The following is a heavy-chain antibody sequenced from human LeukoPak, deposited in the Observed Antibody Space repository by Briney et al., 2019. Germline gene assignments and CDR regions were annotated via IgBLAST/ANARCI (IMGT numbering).Heavy chain of an antibody. Sequence: GASVKVSCKASGGTFSSYAISWVRQAPGQGLEWMGGIIPIFGTANYAQKFQGRVTITADESTSTAYMELSSLRAEDTAVYYCARDLRFLGPEAAFDIWGQGTMVTVSS. CDR2: IIPIFGTA. V-gene: IGHV1-69*13. J-gene: IGHJ3*02. CDR3: ARDLRFLGPEAAFDI. CDR1: GGTFSSYA. D-gene: IGHD3-3*01.